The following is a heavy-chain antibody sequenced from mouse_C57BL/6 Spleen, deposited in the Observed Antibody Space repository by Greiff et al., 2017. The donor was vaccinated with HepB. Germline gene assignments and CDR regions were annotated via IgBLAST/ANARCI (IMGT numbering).Heavy chain of an antibody. Sequence: VQLQQSGAELVKPGASVKISCKASGYAFSSYWMNWVKQRPGKGLEWIGQIYPGDGDTNYNGKFKGKATLTADKSSSTAYMQLSSLTSEDSAVYFCARKNYGSSYEDAMDYWGQGTSVTVSS. CDR3: ARKNYGSSYEDAMDY. V-gene: IGHV1-80*01. CDR2: IYPGDGDT. CDR1: GYAFSSYW. J-gene: IGHJ4*01. D-gene: IGHD1-1*01.